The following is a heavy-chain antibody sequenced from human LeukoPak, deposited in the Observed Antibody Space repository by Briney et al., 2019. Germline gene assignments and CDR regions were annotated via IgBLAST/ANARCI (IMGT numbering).Heavy chain of an antibody. CDR3: MRHEEEDGYNAKPIDF. Sequence: SETLCLTCTVSGVSISSSNNFWGWIRQPPGKGLEWIGAIHYSGTIYYIPSLKSRVTISLDTSKNQVSLILNSVTAADTAVYYCMRHEEEDGYNAKPIDFRGQGTLVTVSS. V-gene: IGHV4-39*01. J-gene: IGHJ4*02. CDR1: GVSISSSNNF. D-gene: IGHD5-24*01. CDR2: IHYSGTI.